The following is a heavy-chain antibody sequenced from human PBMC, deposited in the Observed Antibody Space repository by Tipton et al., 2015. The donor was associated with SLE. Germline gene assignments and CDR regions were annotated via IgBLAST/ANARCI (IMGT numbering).Heavy chain of an antibody. Sequence: SLRLSCAASGFTFSSYDMHWVRQAPGKGLEWVSGINWNGGSTGYADSVKGRFTISRDNAKNSLYLQMNSLRAEDTALYYCARARGQSGMDVWGQGTTVTVSS. CDR1: GFTFSSYD. CDR3: ARARGQSGMDV. CDR2: INWNGGST. V-gene: IGHV3-20*04. J-gene: IGHJ6*02. D-gene: IGHD3-10*01.